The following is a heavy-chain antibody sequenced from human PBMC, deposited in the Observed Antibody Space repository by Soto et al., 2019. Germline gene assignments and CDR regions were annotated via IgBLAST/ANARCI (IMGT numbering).Heavy chain of an antibody. J-gene: IGHJ5*02. Sequence: EVQLVESWGGLVQPGGSLRLSCAASGFTFSDHYMDWVRQAPGKGLEWVGRSRNKLYSYTTEYAAYVKGRFTISRDDSTNSLYLQMSSLKTEVTAVYYCARVKIQNWNDWFYPWGQGTLGIVSS. CDR3: ARVKIQNWNDWFYP. V-gene: IGHV3-72*01. CDR2: SRNKLYSYTT. D-gene: IGHD1-1*01. CDR1: GFTFSDHY.